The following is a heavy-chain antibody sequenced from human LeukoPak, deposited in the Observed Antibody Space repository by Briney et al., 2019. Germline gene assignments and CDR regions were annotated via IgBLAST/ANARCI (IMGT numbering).Heavy chain of an antibody. D-gene: IGHD3-10*01. V-gene: IGHV3-23*01. J-gene: IGHJ4*02. CDR1: GFTFSSYA. Sequence: PGGSLRLSCAASGFTFSSYAMSWVRQAPGKGLEWVSAISGSGGSTYYADSVKGRFTISRDNSKNTLYLQMNSLRAEGTAVYYCAKDLDLYGSGSYGYYFDYWGQGTLVTVSS. CDR3: AKDLDLYGSGSYGYYFDY. CDR2: ISGSGGST.